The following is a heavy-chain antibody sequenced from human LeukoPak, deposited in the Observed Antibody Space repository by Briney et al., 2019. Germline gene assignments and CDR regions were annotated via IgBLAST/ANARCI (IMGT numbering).Heavy chain of an antibody. CDR3: ARNGFGEPHED. CDR2: IYHSGST. D-gene: IGHD3-10*01. CDR1: GYSISSGYY. J-gene: IGHJ6*02. V-gene: IGHV4-38-2*02. Sequence: SETLSLTCTVSGYSISSGYYWGWIRQPPGKGLEWIGSIYHSGSTYYNPSLKSRVTISVDTSKNQFSLKLSSVTAADTAVYYCARNGFGEPHEDWGQGTTVTVSS.